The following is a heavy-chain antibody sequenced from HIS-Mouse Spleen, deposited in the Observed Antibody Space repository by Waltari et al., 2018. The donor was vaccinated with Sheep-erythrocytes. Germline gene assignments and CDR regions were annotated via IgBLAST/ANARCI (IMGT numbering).Heavy chain of an antibody. D-gene: IGHD3-10*01. CDR1: GYNY. CDR3: ARALIITMVRGVTSNWFDP. CDR2: IYYSGST. V-gene: IGHV4-31*02. Sequence: GYNYVSWYQQHPGKGLEWIGYIYYSGSTYYNPSLKSRVTISVDTSKNQFSLKLSSVTAADTAVYYCARALIITMVRGVTSNWFDPWGQGTLVTVSS. J-gene: IGHJ5*02.